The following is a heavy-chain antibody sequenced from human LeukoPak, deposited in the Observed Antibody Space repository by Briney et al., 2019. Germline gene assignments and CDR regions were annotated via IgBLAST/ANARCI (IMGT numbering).Heavy chain of an antibody. CDR3: AADPYYYDSSGYYYAGFDP. CDR1: GYTFTSYG. CDR2: ISAYNGNT. Sequence: ASVKVSCKASGYTFTSYGISWVRQAPGQGLEWMGWISAYNGNTNYAQKLQGRVTMTTDTSTSTAYMELRSLRSDDTAVYYCAADPYYYDSSGYYYAGFDPWGQGTLVTVSS. V-gene: IGHV1-18*01. J-gene: IGHJ5*02. D-gene: IGHD3-22*01.